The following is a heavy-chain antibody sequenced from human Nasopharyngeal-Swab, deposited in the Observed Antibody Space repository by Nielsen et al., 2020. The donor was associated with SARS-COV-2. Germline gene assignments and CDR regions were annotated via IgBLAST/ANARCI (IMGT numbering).Heavy chain of an antibody. CDR3: ASDRSGRDDF. Sequence: GGSLRLSWVASESNFINYCMHWVRPPTGKGLVWFSPSDEYGTTINYADSAKGRFAISRDNAKNPQYLQMNSLRADDTARYYCASDRSGRDDFWGQGTLVTVAS. CDR2: SDEYGTTI. CDR1: ESNFINYC. V-gene: IGHV3-74*01. J-gene: IGHJ4*02. D-gene: IGHD6-25*01.